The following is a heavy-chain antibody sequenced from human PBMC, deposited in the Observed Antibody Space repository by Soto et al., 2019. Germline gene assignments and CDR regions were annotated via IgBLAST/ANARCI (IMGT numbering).Heavy chain of an antibody. J-gene: IGHJ4*02. CDR1: GYSFAGYW. V-gene: IGHV5-10-1*01. Sequence: GASLKISCKGSGYSFAGYWITWVRQKPGKGLEWMGRIDPSDSQTYYSPSFRGHVTISVTKSITTVFLQWSSLRASDTAMYYCARQIYDSDTGPNFQYYFDSWGQGTPVPVSS. D-gene: IGHD3-22*01. CDR2: IDPSDSQT. CDR3: ARQIYDSDTGPNFQYYFDS.